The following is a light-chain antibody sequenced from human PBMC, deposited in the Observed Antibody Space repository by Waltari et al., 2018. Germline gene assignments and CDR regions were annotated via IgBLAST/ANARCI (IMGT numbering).Light chain of an antibody. CDR2: DVS. J-gene: IGLJ3*02. CDR1: SSDVGGYKY. V-gene: IGLV2-14*03. CDR3: SSYTSSSTPNWV. Sequence: QASLTQPASVSGFPGQSYPLSFPGTSSDVGGYKYFSLYQHHPGKAPKLMIYDVSKRPSGVSNRFSGSKSGNTASLTISGLQAEDEADYYCSSYTSSSTPNWVFGGGTKLTVL.